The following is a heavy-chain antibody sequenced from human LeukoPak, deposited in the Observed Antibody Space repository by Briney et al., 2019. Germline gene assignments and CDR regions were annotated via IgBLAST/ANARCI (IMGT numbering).Heavy chain of an antibody. CDR2: INHSGST. Sequence: SETLSLTCAVYGGSFSGYYWSWIRQPPGKGLEWIGEINHSGSTNYNPSLKSRVTISVDTSKNQFSLKLSSVTAADTAVYYCATSGYSYGYPYFDYWGQGTLVTVSS. D-gene: IGHD5-18*01. CDR3: ATSGYSYGYPYFDY. V-gene: IGHV4-34*01. J-gene: IGHJ4*02. CDR1: GGSFSGYY.